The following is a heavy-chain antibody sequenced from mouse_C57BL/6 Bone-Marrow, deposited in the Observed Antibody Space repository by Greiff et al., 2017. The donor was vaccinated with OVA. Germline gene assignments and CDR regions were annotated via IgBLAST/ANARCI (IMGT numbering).Heavy chain of an antibody. Sequence: QVQLKQSGPGLVAPSQSLSITCTVSGFSLTSYGVDWVRQPPGKGLEWLGVIWGGGSTNYNSALMSRLSISKDNSKSQVFVNKNSLQTDDTAVYYCAQQDSNGPWIAYWGQGTLVSVYA. CDR3: AQQDSNGPWIAY. CDR1: GFSLTSYG. V-gene: IGHV2-9*01. CDR2: IWGGGST. D-gene: IGHD2-5*01. J-gene: IGHJ3*01.